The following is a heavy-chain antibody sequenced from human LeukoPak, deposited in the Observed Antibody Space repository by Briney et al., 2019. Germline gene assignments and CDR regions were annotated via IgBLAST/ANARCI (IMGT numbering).Heavy chain of an antibody. D-gene: IGHD6-19*01. CDR3: AKESSASYYFDY. V-gene: IGHV3-30*02. CDR1: GSTFSSNG. CDR2: IPNDGKHT. J-gene: IGHJ4*02. Sequence: GRSLRLSCAASGSTFSSNGIYWVRQAPAQGLEWVAIIPNDGKHTYYADSVKGRFTLSRDTSQNTLHLQMINLRAEDTAVYYCAKESSASYYFDYWGQGTVVTVSS.